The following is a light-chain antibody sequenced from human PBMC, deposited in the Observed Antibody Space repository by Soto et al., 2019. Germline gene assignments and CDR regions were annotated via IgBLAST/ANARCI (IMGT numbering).Light chain of an antibody. CDR3: GTWDSSLSAVV. CDR1: SSNIGNNY. V-gene: IGLV1-51*02. Sequence: QSALTQPPSVSAAPGQKVTISCSGSSSNIGNNYVSWYQQLPGTAPKLLIYENSKRFSGVPDRFSGSQSGTSATLGITGLQTGDEADYHCGTWDSSLSAVVFGGGTKLTVL. J-gene: IGLJ2*01. CDR2: ENS.